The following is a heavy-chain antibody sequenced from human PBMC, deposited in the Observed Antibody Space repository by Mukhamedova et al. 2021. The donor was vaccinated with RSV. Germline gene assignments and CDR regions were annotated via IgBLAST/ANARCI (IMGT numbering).Heavy chain of an antibody. D-gene: IGHD5-12*01. CDR2: IHGSGSPM. J-gene: IGHJ4*02. Sequence: GKGLVWVSRIHGSGSPMNYASSVKGRFTISRDNAKSTLYLQMSSLGAEDSAVYFCLRGNTGYGNFDYWGRGTPVTVSS. CDR3: LRGNTGYGNFDY. V-gene: IGHV3-74*01.